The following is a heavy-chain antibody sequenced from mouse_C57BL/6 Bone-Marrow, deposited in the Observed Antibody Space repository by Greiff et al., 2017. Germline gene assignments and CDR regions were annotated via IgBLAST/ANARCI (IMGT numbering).Heavy chain of an antibody. D-gene: IGHD2-3*01. CDR2: IDPSDSYT. Sequence: QVQLQQPGAELVRPGTSVKLSCKASGYTFTSYWMHWVKQRPGQGLEWIGVIDPSDSYTNYNQKFKGKATLTVDTSSSTAYMQLSSLTSEDSAVYYCARDYDGYYGIAYWGQGTLVTVSA. CDR1: GYTFTSYW. CDR3: ARDYDGYYGIAY. J-gene: IGHJ3*01. V-gene: IGHV1-59*01.